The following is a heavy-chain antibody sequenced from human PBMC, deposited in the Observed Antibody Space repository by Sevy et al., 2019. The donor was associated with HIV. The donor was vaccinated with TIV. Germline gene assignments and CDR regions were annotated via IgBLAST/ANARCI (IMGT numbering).Heavy chain of an antibody. CDR3: AREGCTKPHDY. D-gene: IGHD2-8*01. CDR2: LSFGCGEI. Sequence: GGSLRLSCAASGFTFSKYSMRWVRQPPGKGLEWVSTLSFGCGEINYADSVKGRFTISRDNSKSSVYLQMNNLGPEDTAVYYCAREGCTKPHDYWGQGTLVTVSS. J-gene: IGHJ4*02. V-gene: IGHV3-23*01. CDR1: GFTFSKYS.